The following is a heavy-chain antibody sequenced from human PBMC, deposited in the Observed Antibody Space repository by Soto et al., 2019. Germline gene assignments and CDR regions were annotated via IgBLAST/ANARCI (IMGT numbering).Heavy chain of an antibody. Sequence: ASVKVSCKASGYTFTSYDINWVRQATGQGLEWMGWINAGNGNTKYSQKFQGRVTITRDTSESTAYMELSSLRSEDTAVYYCARDRRSSSYYCCYYGMDVWGQGTTVTVSS. V-gene: IGHV1-3*01. CDR1: GYTFTSYD. CDR3: ARDRRSSSYYCCYYGMDV. J-gene: IGHJ6*02. CDR2: INAGNGNT. D-gene: IGHD2-2*01.